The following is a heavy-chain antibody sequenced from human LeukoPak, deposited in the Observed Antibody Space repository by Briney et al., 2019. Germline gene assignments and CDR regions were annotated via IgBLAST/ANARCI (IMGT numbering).Heavy chain of an antibody. D-gene: IGHD6-19*01. CDR3: ARPVAGTMGWFDP. V-gene: IGHV4-38-2*02. CDR2: IYHSGGT. Sequence: SETLSLTCTVSGYSISSGYYWGWIRQPPGKGLEWIGSIYHSGGTYYNPSLKRRVTISVDTSKNQFSLKRSSVTAADTAVYYCARPVAGTMGWFDPWGQGTLVTVSS. CDR1: GYSISSGYY. J-gene: IGHJ5*02.